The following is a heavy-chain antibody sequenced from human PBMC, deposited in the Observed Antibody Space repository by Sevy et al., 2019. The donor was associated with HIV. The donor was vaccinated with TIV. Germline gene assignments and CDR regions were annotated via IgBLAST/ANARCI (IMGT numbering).Heavy chain of an antibody. CDR3: ARNSPMLPGIMSGWFDP. Sequence: GGSLRLSCAASDFTVSTSYMSWVRQAPGQGLEWVSVIYSDGRTYYADSVKGRFTISRDNSKNMLYLQMNSLRAEDTAVYYCARNSPMLPGIMSGWFDPWGQGTLVTVSS. CDR1: DFTVSTSY. CDR2: IYSDGRT. V-gene: IGHV3-53*01. J-gene: IGHJ5*02. D-gene: IGHD3-10*01.